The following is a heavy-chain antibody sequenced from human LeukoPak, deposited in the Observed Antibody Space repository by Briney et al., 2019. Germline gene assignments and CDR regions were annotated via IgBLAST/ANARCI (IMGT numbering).Heavy chain of an antibody. CDR3: ARAQKYFGVDV. D-gene: IGHD3-9*01. CDR1: GFTYSSYW. CDR2: IKQDGSEK. Sequence: GGSLRLSCAASGFTYSSYWMSWVRQAPGKGLEWVANIKQDGSEKYYVDSVKGRFTISRDNAKNSLYLQMNSPRAEDTAVYYCARAQKYFGVDVWGKGTTVTVSS. J-gene: IGHJ6*04. V-gene: IGHV3-7*01.